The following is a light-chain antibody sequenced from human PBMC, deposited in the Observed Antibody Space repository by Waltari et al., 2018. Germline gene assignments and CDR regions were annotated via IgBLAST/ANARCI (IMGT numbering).Light chain of an antibody. J-gene: IGLJ2*01. CDR2: DVS. CDR3: SAYISSDTLEL. V-gene: IGLV2-14*03. CDR1: SSDVGGYNY. Sequence: HSALTQPASVSGSPGQSITISCTGTSSDVGGYNYVSWYQQHPGKAPKLMIFDVSYRPSGISNRFPGSKSGKTASLTISGLQAEDEADYYCSAYISSDTLELFGGGTSLTVL.